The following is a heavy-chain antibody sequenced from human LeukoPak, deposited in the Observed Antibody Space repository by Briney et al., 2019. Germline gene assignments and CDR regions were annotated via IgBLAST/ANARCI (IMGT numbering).Heavy chain of an antibody. D-gene: IGHD4-17*01. CDR2: ISSKSDGGTT. CDR1: GFTFSSYS. V-gene: IGHV3-15*01. Sequence: GGSLRLSCAASGFTFSSYSMNWVRQAPGKGLEWAGRISSKSDGGTTDYAAPVKGRFTISRDDSTNTLSLQMSGLKAEDTALYFCITEPHDYGDFTFGYWGQGTLVTVSS. J-gene: IGHJ4*02. CDR3: ITEPHDYGDFTFGY.